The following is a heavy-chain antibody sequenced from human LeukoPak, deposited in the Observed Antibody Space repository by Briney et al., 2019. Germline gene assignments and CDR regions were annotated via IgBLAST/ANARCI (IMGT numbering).Heavy chain of an antibody. V-gene: IGHV3-7*01. CDR3: ASLNYGQVWGSPHYYFDY. J-gene: IGHJ4*02. CDR1: GFSFTSHW. Sequence: GGSLRLSCAASGFSFTSHWMAWVRRAPGKGLEWVANIKEDGSEKYYLDSMKGRPTISRDNAKKSLYLQMNSLRVEDTGIYYCASLNYGQVWGSPHYYFDYWGQGILVTVSS. D-gene: IGHD3-16*01. CDR2: IKEDGSEK.